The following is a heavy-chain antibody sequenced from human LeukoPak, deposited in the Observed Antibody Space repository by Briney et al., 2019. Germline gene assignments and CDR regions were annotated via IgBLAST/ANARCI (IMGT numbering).Heavy chain of an antibody. V-gene: IGHV3-66*01. J-gene: IGHJ4*02. D-gene: IGHD3-22*01. CDR3: AREPAYYYDSRTYYFDY. Sequence: GGSLRLSCAASGFTVSSNYMSWVRQAPGKGLEWVSVIYSGGSTYYADSVKGRFTISRGNSKNTLYLQMNSLRAEDTAVYYCAREPAYYYDSRTYYFDYWGQGTLVTVSS. CDR2: IYSGGST. CDR1: GFTVSSNY.